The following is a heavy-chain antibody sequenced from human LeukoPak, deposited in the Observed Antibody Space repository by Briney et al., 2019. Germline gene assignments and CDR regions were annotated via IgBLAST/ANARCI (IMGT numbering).Heavy chain of an antibody. V-gene: IGHV1-2*02. CDR3: ARDPPRSIAGAVNFDY. J-gene: IGHJ4*02. CDR2: INPNSGGT. Sequence: ASVKVSCKASGYTFTGYYMHWVRQAPGQGLEWMGWINPNSGGTNYAQKFQGRVTMTRDTSISTAYMELSRLRSDDTAVYYCARDPPRSIAGAVNFDYWGQGTLVTVSS. CDR1: GYTFTGYY. D-gene: IGHD6-19*01.